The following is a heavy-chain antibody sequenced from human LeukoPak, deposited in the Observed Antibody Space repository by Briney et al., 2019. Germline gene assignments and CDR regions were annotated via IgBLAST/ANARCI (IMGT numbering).Heavy chain of an antibody. V-gene: IGHV3-15*01. J-gene: IGHJ3*02. CDR1: GFTFSTYA. Sequence: GGSLRLSCAASGFTFSTYAMNWVRQAPGKGLEWVGRIKSKTDGGTTDYAAPVKGRFTISRDDSKNTLYLQMNSLKTEDTAVYYCTTAIDHDYPDDAFDIWGQGTMVTVSS. D-gene: IGHD4-11*01. CDR3: TTAIDHDYPDDAFDI. CDR2: IKSKTDGGTT.